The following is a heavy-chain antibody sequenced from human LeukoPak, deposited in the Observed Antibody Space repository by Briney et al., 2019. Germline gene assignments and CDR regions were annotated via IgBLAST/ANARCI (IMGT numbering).Heavy chain of an antibody. CDR3: ARDRYYYDSSGLKFDY. V-gene: IGHV4-34*01. CDR1: GGSFSGYY. J-gene: IGHJ4*02. D-gene: IGHD3-22*01. CDR2: INHSGST. Sequence: SETLSLTCTVYGGSFSGYYWSWIRQPPGTGPEWIGEINHSGSTNYNPSLKSRVTISVDTSKNQFSLKLSSVTAADTAVYYCARDRYYYDSSGLKFDYWGQGTLVTVSS.